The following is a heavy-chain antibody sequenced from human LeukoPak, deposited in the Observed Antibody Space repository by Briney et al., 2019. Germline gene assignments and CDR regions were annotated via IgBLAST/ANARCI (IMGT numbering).Heavy chain of an antibody. J-gene: IGHJ3*02. Sequence: GASVKVSCKASGGTFSSYAISWVRQAPGQGLEWVGGIIPIFGTANYAQKFQGRVTITADESTSTAYMELSSLRSEDTAVYYCARGHSRDAFDIWGQGTMVTVSS. D-gene: IGHD6-13*01. CDR1: GGTFSSYA. V-gene: IGHV1-69*13. CDR2: IIPIFGTA. CDR3: ARGHSRDAFDI.